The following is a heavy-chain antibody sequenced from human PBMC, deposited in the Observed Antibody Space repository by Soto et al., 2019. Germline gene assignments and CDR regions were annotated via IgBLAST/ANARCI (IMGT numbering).Heavy chain of an antibody. D-gene: IGHD6-19*01. J-gene: IGHJ5*02. CDR2: IYYSGST. CDR1: GGSISSSSYY. V-gene: IGHV4-39*01. Sequence: QLQLQESGPGLVKPSETLSLTCTVSGGSISSSSYYWGWIRQPPGKGLEWIGSIYYSGSTYYNPSLKSRVPIPVDTSKTPCSLKLRSVTAADTAVYYCARSLGSSGWSSYDWFDPWGQGTLVTVSS. CDR3: ARSLGSSGWSSYDWFDP.